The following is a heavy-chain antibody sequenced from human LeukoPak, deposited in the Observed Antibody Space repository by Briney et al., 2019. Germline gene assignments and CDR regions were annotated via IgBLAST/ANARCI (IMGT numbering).Heavy chain of an antibody. CDR2: ISNSGSTM. CDR3: ARDWRHRDYGSGSLDY. V-gene: IGHV3-48*03. Sequence: GGSLRLSCAASGFTFNSYAMYWVRQAPGKGLEWVSYISNSGSTMYYADSVKGRFTISRDNAKNSLYLQMNSLRAEDTAVYYCARDWRHRDYGSGSLDYWGQGALVTVSS. CDR1: GFTFNSYA. J-gene: IGHJ4*02. D-gene: IGHD3-10*01.